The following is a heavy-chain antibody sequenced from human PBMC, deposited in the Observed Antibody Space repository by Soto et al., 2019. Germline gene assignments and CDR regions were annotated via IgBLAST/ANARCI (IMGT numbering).Heavy chain of an antibody. CDR3: AKAMQPGLYYYGMDV. J-gene: IGHJ6*02. D-gene: IGHD6-13*01. V-gene: IGHV3-30*18. CDR2: ISYDGSNQ. CDR1: GFTFSSYG. Sequence: GGSLRLSCAASGFTFSSYGMHWVRKAPGKGLEWVAVISYDGSNQYYADSVKGRSTISRDDSKNTLYLQMNSLRAEDTAVYYCAKAMQPGLYYYGMDVWGQGTTVTGSS.